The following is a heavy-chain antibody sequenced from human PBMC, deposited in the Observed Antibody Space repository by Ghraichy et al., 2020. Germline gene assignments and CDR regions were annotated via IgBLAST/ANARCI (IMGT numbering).Heavy chain of an antibody. CDR1: GGSISSYY. CDR2: IYNSGST. J-gene: IGHJ5*02. Sequence: ETLSLTCAVSGGSISSYYWSWIRQPPGERLEWIGYIYNSGSTNYNPSLKSRVTISVDTSKNQFSLKLSSVTAADTAVYYCARSITVFGVLRVGWFDPWGQGTLVTVSS. V-gene: IGHV4-59*01. D-gene: IGHD3-3*01. CDR3: ARSITVFGVLRVGWFDP.